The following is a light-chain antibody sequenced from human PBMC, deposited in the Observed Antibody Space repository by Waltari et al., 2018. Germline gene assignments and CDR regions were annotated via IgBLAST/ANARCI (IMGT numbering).Light chain of an antibody. CDR3: QQYNNWPPWT. CDR1: QSISSS. Sequence: EIILTQSPATLSVSLGERVTLSCRASQSISSSLGWYQQKPGPAPRLLIYGASTRATGIPARFSGSGSGTEFTLTISSMQSEDFAIYYCQQYNNWPPWTFGQGTKVEMK. V-gene: IGKV3-15*01. J-gene: IGKJ1*01. CDR2: GAS.